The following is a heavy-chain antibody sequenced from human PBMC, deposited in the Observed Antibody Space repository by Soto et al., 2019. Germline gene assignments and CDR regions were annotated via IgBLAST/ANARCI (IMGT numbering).Heavy chain of an antibody. D-gene: IGHD5-12*01. J-gene: IGHJ4*02. V-gene: IGHV1-69*13. Sequence: SVKVSCKASGGTFSSYAISRVRQAPGQGLEWMGGIIPIFGTANYAQKFQGRVTITADESTSTAYMELSSLRSEDTAVYYCARDLTSGYDAAAGYWGQGTLVTVS. CDR1: GGTFSSYA. CDR2: IIPIFGTA. CDR3: ARDLTSGYDAAAGY.